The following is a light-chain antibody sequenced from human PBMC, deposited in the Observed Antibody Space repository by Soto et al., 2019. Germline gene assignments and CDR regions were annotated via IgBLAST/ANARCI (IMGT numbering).Light chain of an antibody. CDR2: DVS. J-gene: IGLJ2*01. CDR1: SSDVGGYNS. CDR3: GSYTSSTSLL. Sequence: QSALTQPASVSGSPGQSITISCTGTSSDVGGYNSVSWYQQHPGKAPRLMIYDVSNRPSGVSNRCSGSKSGNTASLTISRLQAEDEADYYCGSYTSSTSLLFGGGTKLTVL. V-gene: IGLV2-14*01.